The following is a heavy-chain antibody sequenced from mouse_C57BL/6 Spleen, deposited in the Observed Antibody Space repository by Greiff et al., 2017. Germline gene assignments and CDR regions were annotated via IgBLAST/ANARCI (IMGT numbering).Heavy chain of an antibody. Sequence: VKLMESGPELVKPGASVKLSCKASGYAFTSSDINWVKQRPGQGLEWIGRIYPRDGSTKYNGKLKGKATLTVDTSSSTAYMELNSLTSEDSAVYFCARCAIYYDYEGGSMAYWGQGTSVTVSA. CDR1: GYAFTSSD. CDR3: ARCAIYYDYEGGSMAY. D-gene: IGHD2-4*01. CDR2: IYPRDGST. V-gene: IGHV1-85*01. J-gene: IGHJ4*01.